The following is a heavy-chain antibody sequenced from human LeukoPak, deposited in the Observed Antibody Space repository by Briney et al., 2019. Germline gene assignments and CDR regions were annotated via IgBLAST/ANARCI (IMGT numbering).Heavy chain of an antibody. CDR2: ISAYNGNT. CDR3: ARRRGIAAAGTFDP. D-gene: IGHD6-13*01. CDR1: GYTFTSYG. V-gene: IGHV1-18*01. Sequence: ASVKVSCKASGYTFTSYGISWVRQAPGQGLEWMGWISAYNGNTNYAQKLQGRVTITRDTSASTAYMELSSLRSEDTAVYYCARRRGIAAAGTFDPWGQGTLVTVSS. J-gene: IGHJ5*02.